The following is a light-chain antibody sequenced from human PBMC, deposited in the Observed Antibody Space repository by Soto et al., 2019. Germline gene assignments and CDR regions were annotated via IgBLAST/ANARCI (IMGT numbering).Light chain of an antibody. Sequence: ETVMTQYPATLSVSPGERATLSFRASQSISSNLAWFQQKPGQAPSLLIYGAFTRATGIPARFSGTGSGTEFTLTISSLQSEDFALYYCQLYNDWPLTFGQGT. CDR3: QLYNDWPLT. V-gene: IGKV3-15*01. CDR1: QSISSN. CDR2: GAF. J-gene: IGKJ1*01.